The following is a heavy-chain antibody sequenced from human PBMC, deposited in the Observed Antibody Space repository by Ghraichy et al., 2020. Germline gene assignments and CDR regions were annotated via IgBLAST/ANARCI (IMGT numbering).Heavy chain of an antibody. Sequence: SETLSLTCTVSGGPISSHYWSWIRQPPGRGLEWIGYIYYSGGTIYNPSLTSRVTISVDTSKSQFSLRLISVTAADTAVYYCARDWELLQGYYYGMDVWGQGTTVTVSS. CDR1: GGPISSHY. D-gene: IGHD1-26*01. CDR3: ARDWELLQGYYYGMDV. CDR2: IYYSGGT. J-gene: IGHJ6*02. V-gene: IGHV4-59*11.